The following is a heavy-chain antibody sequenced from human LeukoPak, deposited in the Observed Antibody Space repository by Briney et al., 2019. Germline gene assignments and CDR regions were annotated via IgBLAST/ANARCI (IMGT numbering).Heavy chain of an antibody. CDR2: ISWNSGSI. CDR1: GFTFDDYA. D-gene: IGHD3-10*01. Sequence: PGGSLRLSCAASGFTFDDYAMHWVRQAPGKGLVWVSGISWNSGSIGYADPVKGRFTISRDNAKNSLYLQMNSLRAEDTALYYCAKARLWFGELTFDPWGQGTLVTVSS. J-gene: IGHJ5*02. V-gene: IGHV3-9*01. CDR3: AKARLWFGELTFDP.